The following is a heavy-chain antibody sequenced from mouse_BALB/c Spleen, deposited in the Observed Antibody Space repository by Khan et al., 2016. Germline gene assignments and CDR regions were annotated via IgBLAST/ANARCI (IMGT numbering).Heavy chain of an antibody. CDR2: IDPENGVT. V-gene: IGHV14-4*02. D-gene: IGHD2-1*01. Sequence: VQRPQSGAVHVRSGASVKLSCTASDFNIKDYYMHWVNQRPEPGLEWIGWIDPENGVTEYAPKFQGTATMTADTSSNTAYLQLSSLTSADTAVYYCAAGGNYGVNYAIDYWGQGTSVTVAS. CDR3: AAGGNYGVNYAIDY. J-gene: IGHJ4*01. CDR1: DFNIKDYY.